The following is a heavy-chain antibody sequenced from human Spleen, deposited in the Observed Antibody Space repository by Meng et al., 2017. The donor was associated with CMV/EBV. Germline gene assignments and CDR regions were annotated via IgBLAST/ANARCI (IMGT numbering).Heavy chain of an antibody. D-gene: IGHD3-10*01. J-gene: IGHJ5*02. CDR3: ARDIIAEIRGNWFDP. Sequence: GGSIRSGDSYWTWIRQPPGRGLEWIGYMSKTGITYYNPSLKSRLTLSRDTSKNQLSLRLTSVTAADTALYYCARDIIAEIRGNWFDPWGQGTLVTVSS. CDR2: MSKTGIT. V-gene: IGHV4-30-4*01. CDR1: GGSIRSGDSY.